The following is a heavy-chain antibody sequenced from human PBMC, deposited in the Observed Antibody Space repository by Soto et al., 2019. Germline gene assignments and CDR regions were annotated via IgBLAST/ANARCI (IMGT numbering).Heavy chain of an antibody. CDR2: LTGSSSNT. J-gene: IGHJ4*02. D-gene: IGHD7-27*01. CDR3: ARDRGPNTLDY. CDR1: GFSFRNYA. V-gene: IGHV3-23*01. Sequence: PGGSLRLSCAASGFSFRNYAMSWVRQAPGKGLEWISTLTGSSSNTYYADSVKGRFAISRDNSRNTLYLQMHSLTAEDTAVYYCARDRGPNTLDYWGQGTLVTVSS.